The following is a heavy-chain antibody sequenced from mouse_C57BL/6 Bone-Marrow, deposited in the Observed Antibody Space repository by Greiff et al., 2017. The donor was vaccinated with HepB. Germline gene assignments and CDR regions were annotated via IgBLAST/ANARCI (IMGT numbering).Heavy chain of an antibody. CDR2: INPSSGYT. CDR1: GYTFTSYW. CDR3: AREEVTTVVATGYFDV. D-gene: IGHD1-1*01. V-gene: IGHV1-7*01. J-gene: IGHJ1*03. Sequence: QVQLQQSGAELAKPGASVKLSCKASGYTFTSYWMHWVKQRPGQGLEWIGYINPSSGYTKYNQKFKDKATLTADKSSSTAYMQLSSLTYEYSAVYYCAREEVTTVVATGYFDVWGTGTTVTVSS.